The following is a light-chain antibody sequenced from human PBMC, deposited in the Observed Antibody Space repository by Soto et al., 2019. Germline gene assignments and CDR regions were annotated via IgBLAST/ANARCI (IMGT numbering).Light chain of an antibody. J-gene: IGLJ2*01. Sequence: QSVLTQPASVSGSPGQSITISCTGTSSDVGGYNYVSWYQQHPGKAPKLMIYDVSNRLSGVSNRFSGSKSGNTASLTISGXXAEDEADYYCNSYTSSTVVXGGGTTLTLL. CDR3: NSYTSSTVV. CDR2: DVS. CDR1: SSDVGGYNY. V-gene: IGLV2-14*01.